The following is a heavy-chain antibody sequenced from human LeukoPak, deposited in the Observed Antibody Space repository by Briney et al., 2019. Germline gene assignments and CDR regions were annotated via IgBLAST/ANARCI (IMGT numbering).Heavy chain of an antibody. CDR2: ISYDGSNK. V-gene: IGHV3-30-3*01. CDR1: GFTFSSYA. D-gene: IGHD6-13*01. CDR3: ATFGQLSTLELSYYYYGMDV. Sequence: TGGSLRLSCAASGFTFSSYAMHWVRQTPGKGLEWVAVISYDGSNKYYADSVKGRFTISRDNSKNTLYLQMNSLRAEDTAVYYCATFGQLSTLELSYYYYGMDVWGQGTTVTVSS. J-gene: IGHJ6*02.